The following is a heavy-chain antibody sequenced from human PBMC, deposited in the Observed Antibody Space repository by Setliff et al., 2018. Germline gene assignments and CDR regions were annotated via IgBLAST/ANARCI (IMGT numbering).Heavy chain of an antibody. CDR2: INHSGNT. Sequence: PSETLSLTCAVYSGSFSGYYWSWIRQPPGKGLEWIGEINHSGNTNYNPSLKSRVTISVDTSKNQISLNLRSVTAADTAVYYCTRGGERYHTANWGQGLLVTVSS. D-gene: IGHD2-2*01. CDR3: TRGGERYHTAN. V-gene: IGHV4-34*01. J-gene: IGHJ4*02. CDR1: SGSFSGYY.